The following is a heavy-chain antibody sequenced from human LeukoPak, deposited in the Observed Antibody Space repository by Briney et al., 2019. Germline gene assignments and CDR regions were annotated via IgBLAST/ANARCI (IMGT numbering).Heavy chain of an antibody. CDR2: IYAGDSDT. CDR1: GYIFPNYW. V-gene: IGHV5-51*01. Sequence: GESLKISCKGSGYIFPNYWLGWVRQMPGKGLEWMGFIYAGDSDTTYSPSFQGQVTISADKSINTVYLQWSNLKASDTATYYCARRGGGRDYYYMDVWGKGTTVTVSS. J-gene: IGHJ6*03. CDR3: ARRGGGRDYYYMDV. D-gene: IGHD3-16*01.